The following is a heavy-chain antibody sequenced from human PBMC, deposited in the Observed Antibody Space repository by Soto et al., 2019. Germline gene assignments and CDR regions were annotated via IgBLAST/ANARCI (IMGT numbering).Heavy chain of an antibody. Sequence: PGGSLRLSCAASGFSFNNAWMSWVRQAPGKGLEWVGRIRSKADGGTTDYAAPVKGRFVISRDDSKNTQYLQMDTLKTEDTAVYYCTAGGASKLDRWSQGTLVTASS. CDR1: GFSFNNAW. J-gene: IGHJ5*02. D-gene: IGHD3-16*01. V-gene: IGHV3-15*01. CDR3: TAGGASKLDR. CDR2: IRSKADGGTT.